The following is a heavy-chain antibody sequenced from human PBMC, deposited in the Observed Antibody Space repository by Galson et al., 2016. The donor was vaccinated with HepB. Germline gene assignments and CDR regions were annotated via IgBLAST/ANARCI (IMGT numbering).Heavy chain of an antibody. CDR2: ISGNGFSA. CDR1: GFSFSTSA. CDR3: AKNQTNDFAS. J-gene: IGHJ5*01. V-gene: IGHV3-23*01. D-gene: IGHD3/OR15-3a*01. Sequence: SLRLSCAASGFSFSTSAMSWVRQAPGKGLEWVSGISGNGFSAGYGNSGKGRFTISRDNVRKVLYLEMNSLRCDDTAVCYCAKNQTNDFASWGHGTLVTVSS.